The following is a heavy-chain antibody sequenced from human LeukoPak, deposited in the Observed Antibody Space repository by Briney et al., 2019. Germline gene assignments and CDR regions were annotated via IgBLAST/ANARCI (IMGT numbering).Heavy chain of an antibody. V-gene: IGHV3-33*01. CDR1: GFTFSGCD. CDR2: IWYDGSNK. D-gene: IGHD3-3*01. CDR3: ARGAGNGMVYAFDI. Sequence: GRSLRLSCEASGFTFSGCDMHWVRQAPGKGLEWVAVIWYDGSNKHYADSVKGRFTISRDNSKNTLNVQMNSLRAEDTAVYYCARGAGNGMVYAFDIWGQGTMVTVSS. J-gene: IGHJ3*02.